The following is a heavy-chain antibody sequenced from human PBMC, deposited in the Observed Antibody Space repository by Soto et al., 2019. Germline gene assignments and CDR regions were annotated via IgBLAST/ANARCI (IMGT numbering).Heavy chain of an antibody. D-gene: IGHD1-26*01. CDR3: ANKGGALRRVAFDI. CDR1: GGSISSSNW. CDR2: IYHSGST. J-gene: IGHJ3*02. V-gene: IGHV4-4*02. Sequence: SETLSLTCAVSGGSISSSNWWSWVRQPPGKGLEWIGEIYHSGSTNYNPSLKSRVTISVDKSKNQFSLKLSSVTAADTAVYYCANKGGALRRVAFDIWGQGTMVTVSS.